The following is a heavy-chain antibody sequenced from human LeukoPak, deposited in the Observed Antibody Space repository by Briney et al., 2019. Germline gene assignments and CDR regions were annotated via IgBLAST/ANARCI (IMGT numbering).Heavy chain of an antibody. CDR1: GGSISSSSYF. Sequence: PSETLSLTCTVSGGSISSSSYFWGWIRQPPGKGLEWIGSIYYSGNTHYNPSLKSRVTISLDTSKNQFSLKLGSVTAADTAVYYCARRNRWELLDFWGQGTLVTVSS. J-gene: IGHJ4*02. CDR3: ARRNRWELLDF. CDR2: IYYSGNT. D-gene: IGHD1-26*01. V-gene: IGHV4-39*01.